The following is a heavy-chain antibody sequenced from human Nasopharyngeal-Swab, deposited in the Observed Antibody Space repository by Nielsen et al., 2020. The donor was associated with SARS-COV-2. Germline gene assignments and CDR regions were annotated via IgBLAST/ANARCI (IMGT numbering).Heavy chain of an antibody. CDR3: AREFPAGTRANY. D-gene: IGHD6-13*01. CDR1: GFTFNDYY. Sequence: GESLKISCAASGFTFNDYYMSWIRQAPGKGLEWVSYISSSGSTIYYADSVKGRFTISRDNAKNSLYLQMNSLRAEDTAVYYCAREFPAGTRANYWGQGTLVTVSS. J-gene: IGHJ4*02. V-gene: IGHV3-11*01. CDR2: ISSSGSTI.